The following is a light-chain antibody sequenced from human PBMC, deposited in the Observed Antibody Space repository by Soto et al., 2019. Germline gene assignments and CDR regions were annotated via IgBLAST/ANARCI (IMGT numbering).Light chain of an antibody. CDR1: SSNIGAGYD. CDR3: QSYDSSLSGSVV. CDR2: GNS. J-gene: IGLJ2*01. V-gene: IGLV1-40*01. Sequence: QSVLTQPPSVSGAPGQRVTISCTGSSSNIGAGYDVHWYQQLPGTAPKLLIYGNSNRPSGVPDRFSGSKSGTSASLAITGIQAEDEADDYGQSYDSSLSGSVVFGGGTKLTVL.